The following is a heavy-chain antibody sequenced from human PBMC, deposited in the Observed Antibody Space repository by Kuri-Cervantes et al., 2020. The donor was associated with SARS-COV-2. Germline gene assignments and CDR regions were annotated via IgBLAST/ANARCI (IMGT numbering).Heavy chain of an antibody. J-gene: IGHJ6*03. Sequence: SETLSLTCAVYGGSVSGYSWSWIRQPPGKGLEWLGEIKHSGSTKYNPSLKSRVTISVDTSKNQFSLKLSSVTAADTALYYCARTITGIEHTVVLIATYYYSYYMDVWGKGTTVTVSS. V-gene: IGHV4-34*01. D-gene: IGHD2-21*01. CDR1: GGSVSGYS. CDR3: ARTITGIEHTVVLIATYYYSYYMDV. CDR2: IKHSGST.